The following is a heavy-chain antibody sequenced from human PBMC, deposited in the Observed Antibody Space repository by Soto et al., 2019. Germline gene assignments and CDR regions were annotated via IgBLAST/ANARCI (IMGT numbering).Heavy chain of an antibody. CDR2: IYVSDSDT. Sequence: PGESLKISCKGSGYTFTGYWIGWVRQMPGKGLEWMGIIYVSDSDTRYSPSFQGQVTFSADKSISTAYLQWSSLKASDTAMYYCARQSVAQNSMGYWGQGTLVTVSS. D-gene: IGHD3-10*01. J-gene: IGHJ4*02. V-gene: IGHV5-51*01. CDR1: GYTFTGYW. CDR3: ARQSVAQNSMGY.